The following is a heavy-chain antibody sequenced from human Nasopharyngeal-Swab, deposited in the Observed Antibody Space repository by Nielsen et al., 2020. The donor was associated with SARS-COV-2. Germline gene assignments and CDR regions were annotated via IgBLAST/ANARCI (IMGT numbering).Heavy chain of an antibody. D-gene: IGHD3-3*01. J-gene: IGHJ6*02. Sequence: YKNYNVNWVRQAPGKGLEWVSSISSSSSYIYYADSVKGRFTISRDNAKNSLYLQMNSLRAEDTAVYYCARDGLDYDFWSAYFMDVWGQGTTVTVSS. CDR3: ARDGLDYDFWSAYFMDV. CDR2: ISSSSSYI. V-gene: IGHV3-21*01. CDR1: YKNYN.